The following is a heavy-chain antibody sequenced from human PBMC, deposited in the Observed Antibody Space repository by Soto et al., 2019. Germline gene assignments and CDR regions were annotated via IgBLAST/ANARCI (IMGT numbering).Heavy chain of an antibody. V-gene: IGHV4-31*03. CDR1: GGSISSGGYY. CDR2: IYYSGST. D-gene: IGHD5-18*01. J-gene: IGHJ4*02. CDR3: ASAIREQLPYFDY. Sequence: QVQLQESGPGLVKPSQTLSLTCTVSGGSISSGGYYWSWIRQHPGKGLGWIGYIYYSGSTYYNPSLNGRVTIVVDTSKTQFSLKRSSVTAADTAVYYCASAIREQLPYFDYWGQGTLVTVSS.